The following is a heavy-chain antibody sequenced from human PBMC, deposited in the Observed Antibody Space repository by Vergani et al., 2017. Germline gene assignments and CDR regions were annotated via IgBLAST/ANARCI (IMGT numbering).Heavy chain of an antibody. Sequence: EVQLVESGGGLVQPGRSLGLSCAASGFTFNDYAMHWVRQAPGKGLEWVSSINWNSGNVGYADSVKGRFTISRDNAKNSLFLQMNSLTTEDTALYYCVKDMYSSPYYYYMDVWGKGTTVTVSS. V-gene: IGHV3-9*01. CDR3: VKDMYSSPYYYYMDV. CDR1: GFTFNDYA. D-gene: IGHD6-13*01. J-gene: IGHJ6*03. CDR2: INWNSGNV.